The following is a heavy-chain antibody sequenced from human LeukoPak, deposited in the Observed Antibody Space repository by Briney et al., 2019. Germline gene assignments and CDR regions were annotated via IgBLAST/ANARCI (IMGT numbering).Heavy chain of an antibody. Sequence: GGSLRLSCAASGFTFSSYDMSWVRQAPEKGLEWPANIKQDGSEKYYVDSVKGRFTISRDNAQNLLFLQMNSLSAEDTAVYYCARGQLGAFTMADYFDYWGQGHLVTVSS. J-gene: IGHJ4*02. V-gene: IGHV3-7*01. CDR1: GFTFSSYD. CDR3: ARGQLGAFTMADYFDY. D-gene: IGHD6-6*01. CDR2: IKQDGSEK.